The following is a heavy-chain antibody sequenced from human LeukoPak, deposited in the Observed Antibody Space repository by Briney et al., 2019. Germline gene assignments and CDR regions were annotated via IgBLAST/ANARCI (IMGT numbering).Heavy chain of an antibody. CDR2: INHSGST. J-gene: IGHJ4*02. CDR3: ARAGGSSWYGYYFDY. CDR1: GGSFSGYY. Sequence: SETLSLTCAVYGGSFSGYYWSWIRQPPGKGLEWIGEINHSGSTNYNPSLKSRVTISVDTSKNQFPLKLSSVTAADTAVYYCARAGGSSWYGYYFDYWGQGTLVTVSS. D-gene: IGHD6-13*01. V-gene: IGHV4-34*01.